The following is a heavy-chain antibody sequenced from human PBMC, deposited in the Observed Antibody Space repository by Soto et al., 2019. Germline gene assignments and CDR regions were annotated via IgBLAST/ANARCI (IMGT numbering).Heavy chain of an antibody. J-gene: IGHJ4*02. CDR1: GFAFSSYW. V-gene: IGHV3-7*01. CDR3: AKYGSASLDY. D-gene: IGHD3-10*01. Sequence: GGSLRLSCAASGFAFSSYWMSWVRQAPGKGLEWVANINQGGSDKYYVDSVKGRFTISRDNTKNSLYLQINSLRAEDTAVYYCAKYGSASLDYWGQGTLVTVPS. CDR2: INQGGSDK.